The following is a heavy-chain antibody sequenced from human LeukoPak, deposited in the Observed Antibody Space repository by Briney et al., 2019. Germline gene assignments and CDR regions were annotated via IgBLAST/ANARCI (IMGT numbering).Heavy chain of an antibody. Sequence: GGSLRLSCAASGFTFSNYDMNWVRQAPGKGLEWVSSISVSGHNTYYADSVKGRFTISRDNSKNTLYLQMNSLRAEDTAVYYCAKSHYYGDWYFDLWGRGTLVTVS. D-gene: IGHD3-10*01. CDR3: AKSHYYGDWYFDL. V-gene: IGHV3-23*01. CDR1: GFTFSNYD. CDR2: ISVSGHNT. J-gene: IGHJ2*01.